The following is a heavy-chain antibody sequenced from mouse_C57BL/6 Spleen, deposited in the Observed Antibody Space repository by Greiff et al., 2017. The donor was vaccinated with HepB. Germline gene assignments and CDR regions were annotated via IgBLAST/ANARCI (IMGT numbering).Heavy chain of an antibody. CDR3: ARSAWYYFDY. V-gene: IGHV1-82*01. J-gene: IGHJ2*01. Sequence: QVQLKESGPELVKPGASVKISCKASGYAFSSSWMNWVKQRPGKGLEWIGRIYPGDGDTNYNGKFKGKATLTADKSSSTAYMQLSSLTSEDSAVYFCARSAWYYFDYWGQGTTLTVSS. CDR1: GYAFSSSW. D-gene: IGHD6-1*01. CDR2: IYPGDGDT.